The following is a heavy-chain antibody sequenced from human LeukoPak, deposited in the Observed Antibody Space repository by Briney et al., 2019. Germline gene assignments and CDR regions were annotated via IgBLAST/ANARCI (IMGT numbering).Heavy chain of an antibody. Sequence: GGSLRLSCAASGLAFSSSWMNWVRQAPGKGLEWVSSISSSSSYIYYADSVKGRFTISRDNAKNSLYLQMNSLRAEDTAVYYCARDLNYYDSSGSNYWGQGTLVTVSS. CDR1: GLAFSSSW. CDR3: ARDLNYYDSSGSNY. J-gene: IGHJ4*02. CDR2: ISSSSSYI. D-gene: IGHD3-22*01. V-gene: IGHV3-21*01.